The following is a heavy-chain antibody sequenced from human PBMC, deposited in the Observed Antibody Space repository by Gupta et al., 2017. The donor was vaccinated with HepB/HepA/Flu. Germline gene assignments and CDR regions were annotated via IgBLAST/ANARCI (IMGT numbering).Heavy chain of an antibody. V-gene: IGHV3-21*01. CDR3: ARDSSDLRYCSGGCHSDY. CDR2: ITSSSSYI. J-gene: IGHJ4*02. CDR1: GFTFSSYS. Sequence: VQLVESGGGLVKPGGSLRLSCAASGFTFSSYSMNWVRQAPGKGLEWVSSITSSSSYIHYADSVRGRFTISRDNAKNSLYLQMNSLRAEDTAVYYCARDSSDLRYCSGGCHSDYWGQGTLVTVSS. D-gene: IGHD2-15*01.